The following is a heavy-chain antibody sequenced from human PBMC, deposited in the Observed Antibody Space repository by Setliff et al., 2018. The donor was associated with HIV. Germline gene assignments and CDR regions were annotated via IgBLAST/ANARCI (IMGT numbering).Heavy chain of an antibody. CDR3: ARSLVPSGYYYGRHAFDI. Sequence: NPSETLSLTCSVPGASIRGHYWSWIRQSPGKGLEWIGNIYYSGNTNYNPSFKSRVTISVDTSKNQFSLRVNSVTAADTAVYYCARSLVPSGYYYGRHAFDIWGQGTKVTVSS. D-gene: IGHD3-22*01. J-gene: IGHJ3*02. V-gene: IGHV4-59*08. CDR1: GASIRGHY. CDR2: IYYSGNT.